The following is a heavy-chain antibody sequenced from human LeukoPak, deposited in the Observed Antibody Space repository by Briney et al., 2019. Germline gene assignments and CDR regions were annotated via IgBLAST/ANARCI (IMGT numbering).Heavy chain of an antibody. CDR3: AKDQTARAWDFAL. CDR1: GFTFRSYG. J-gene: IGHJ2*01. Sequence: GGSLRLSCAASGFTFRSYGMSWVRQSPGKGLEWVSAISGSGGSTYYADCVKGRFTISRHNSKNTVYLQMNSLRAEAMAVYYCAKDQTARAWDFALWGRGTLVTVSS. V-gene: IGHV3-23*01. CDR2: ISGSGGST.